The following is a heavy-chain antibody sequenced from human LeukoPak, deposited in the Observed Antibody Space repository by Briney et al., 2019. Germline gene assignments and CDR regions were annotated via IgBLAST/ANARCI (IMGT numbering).Heavy chain of an antibody. J-gene: IGHJ3*02. V-gene: IGHV1-18*01. Sequence: GASVKVSCKASGYTFTNYGISWVRQAPGQGLEWMGWISTYNGNTDYPQKLQGRVTMTTDTSTSTAYMELRSLRSDDTAVYYCARDYDYYDSSGQWGAFDIWGQGTMVTVSS. CDR1: GYTFTNYG. CDR2: ISTYNGNT. D-gene: IGHD3-22*01. CDR3: ARDYDYYDSSGQWGAFDI.